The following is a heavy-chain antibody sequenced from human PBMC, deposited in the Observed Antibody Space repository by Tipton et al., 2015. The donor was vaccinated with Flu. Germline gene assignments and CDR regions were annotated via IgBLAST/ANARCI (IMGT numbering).Heavy chain of an antibody. CDR2: IYSGGGT. CDR1: GFTVSSNY. Sequence: SLRLSCAASGFTVSSNYMSWVRQAPGKGLEWVSVIYSGGGTFYAGSVKGRFTISRDNSKNTLYLQMSSLRPEDTAVYYCARGIPASEAFDIWGQGTMVTVPS. CDR3: ARGIPASEAFDI. J-gene: IGHJ3*02. V-gene: IGHV3-66*02.